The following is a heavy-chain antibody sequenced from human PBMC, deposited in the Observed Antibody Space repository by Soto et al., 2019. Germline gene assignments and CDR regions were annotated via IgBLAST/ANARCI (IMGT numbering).Heavy chain of an antibody. J-gene: IGHJ4*02. CDR1: GGSISSSNW. D-gene: IGHD6-19*01. Sequence: TAETLSLTCAVSGGSISSSNWWSWVRQPPGKGLEWIGEIYHSGSTNYNPSLKSRVTISVDKSKNQFSLKLSSVTAADTAVYYCARVAVAGTRVDYWGQGTLVTVSS. CDR2: IYHSGST. CDR3: ARVAVAGTRVDY. V-gene: IGHV4-4*02.